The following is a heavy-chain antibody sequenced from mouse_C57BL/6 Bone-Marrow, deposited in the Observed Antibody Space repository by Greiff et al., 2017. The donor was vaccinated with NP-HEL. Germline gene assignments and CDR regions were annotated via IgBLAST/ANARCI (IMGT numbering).Heavy chain of an antibody. CDR3: GSKYV. D-gene: IGHD2-5*01. CDR1: GYTFTSYG. Sequence: EVKLQESGAELVRPGSSVKMSCKTSGYTFTSYGINWVKQRPGQGLEWIGYLSIGNGYTEYNEKFKGKATLTSDTSSSTAYMQLSSLTSGDSAIYFCGSKYVWGTGTTVTVSS. V-gene: IGHV1-58*01. CDR2: LSIGNGYT. J-gene: IGHJ1*03.